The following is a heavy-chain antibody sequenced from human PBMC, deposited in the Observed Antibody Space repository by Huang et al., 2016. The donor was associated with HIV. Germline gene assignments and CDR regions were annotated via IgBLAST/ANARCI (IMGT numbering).Heavy chain of an antibody. CDR3: ATLPPVNYGRSGGRVRDY. CDR2: MNPNSGNT. D-gene: IGHD2-15*01. V-gene: IGHV1-8*01. CDR1: GYTFSNYD. Sequence: QVQLVQSGAEVKKPGASVTVSCKASGYTFSNYDINWVRQAPGQGLEWLGWMNPNSGNTGYARKFQGRVTMTRSTSISTAYMELSRLRCEDTAVYYCATLPPVNYGRSGGRVRDYWGQGSLVTVSS. J-gene: IGHJ4*02.